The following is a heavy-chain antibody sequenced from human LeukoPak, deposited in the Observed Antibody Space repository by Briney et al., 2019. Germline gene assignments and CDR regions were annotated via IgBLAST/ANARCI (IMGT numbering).Heavy chain of an antibody. CDR3: ARVQAMVPDMSYFDY. D-gene: IGHD5-18*01. V-gene: IGHV3-7*01. J-gene: IGHJ4*02. CDR2: IKQDGSEK. Sequence: QPGGSLRLSCAASGFTFSSYWMSWVRQAPGKGLEWVANIKQDGSEKYYVDSVKGRFTISRDNAKNSLYLQMNSLRAEDTAVYYCARVQAMVPDMSYFDYWGQGTLVTVSS. CDR1: GFTFSSYW.